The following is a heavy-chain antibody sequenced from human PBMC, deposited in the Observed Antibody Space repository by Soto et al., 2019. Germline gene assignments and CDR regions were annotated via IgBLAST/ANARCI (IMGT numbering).Heavy chain of an antibody. D-gene: IGHD3-16*02. CDR3: ARARGDYVWGSYRTYYFDY. J-gene: IGHJ4*02. CDR1: GFTFDDYG. CDR2: INWNGGST. Sequence: GGSLRLSCAASGFTFDDYGMSWVRQAPGKGLEWVSGINWNGGSTGYADSVKGRFTISRDNAKNSLYLQMNSLRAEDTALYYCARARGDYVWGSYRTYYFDYWGQGTLVTVSS. V-gene: IGHV3-20*04.